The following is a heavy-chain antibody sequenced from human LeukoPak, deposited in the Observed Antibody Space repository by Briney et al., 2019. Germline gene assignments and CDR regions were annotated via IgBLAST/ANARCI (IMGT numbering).Heavy chain of an antibody. D-gene: IGHD4-11*01. Sequence: GGTLRLSCAASGFSFDTYSMNWLRQAPGKGLEWVAYISFSSTTIFYADFVKGRFTISRDNAQNSLYLQMSSLRAEDTAVYYCARVPHDYSDYVAYWGQGTLVTVSS. V-gene: IGHV3-48*04. CDR3: ARVPHDYSDYVAY. J-gene: IGHJ4*02. CDR2: ISFSSTTI. CDR1: GFSFDTYS.